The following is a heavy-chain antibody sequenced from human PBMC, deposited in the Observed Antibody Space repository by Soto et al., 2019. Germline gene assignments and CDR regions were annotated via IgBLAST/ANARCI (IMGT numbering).Heavy chain of an antibody. J-gene: IGHJ6*02. Sequence: RASVNVSCKASGGTFSSYAISWVRQAPGQGLEWMGGIIPIFGTANYAQKFQGRVTITADESTSTAYMELSSLRSEDTAVYYCARSPTYYDFWSGYPDDLYYYYYGMDVWGQGTTVTVSS. CDR3: ARSPTYYDFWSGYPDDLYYYYYGMDV. CDR1: GGTFSSYA. V-gene: IGHV1-69*13. D-gene: IGHD3-3*01. CDR2: IIPIFGTA.